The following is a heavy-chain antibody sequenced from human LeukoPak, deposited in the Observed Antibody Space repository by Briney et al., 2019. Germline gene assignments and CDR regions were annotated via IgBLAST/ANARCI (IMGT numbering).Heavy chain of an antibody. V-gene: IGHV3-11*03. Sequence: PGGSLRLSCAASGFTFRSYWMHWVRQTPGKGLEWVLYISSSSSYTNYADSVKGRFTISRDNAKNSLYLQVNSLRAEDTAVYYCARSKQWLVNPGVYGMDVWGQGTTVTVSS. D-gene: IGHD6-19*01. CDR2: ISSSSSYT. CDR3: ARSKQWLVNPGVYGMDV. J-gene: IGHJ6*02. CDR1: GFTFRSYW.